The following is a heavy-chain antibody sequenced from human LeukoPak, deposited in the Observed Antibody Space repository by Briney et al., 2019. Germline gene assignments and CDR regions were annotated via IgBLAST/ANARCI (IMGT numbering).Heavy chain of an antibody. Sequence: GGSLRLSRAASGFTVSIYSLNWVRQAPGKGLEWVAYIGRSGDRTTKYADSVKGRFTISRDNAENSLFLQMNSLRVEDTAVYYRAVPPLSGTGSSRPLAGVDVWGQGTTVTVSS. CDR3: AVPPLSGTGSSRPLAGVDV. CDR1: GFTVSIYS. J-gene: IGHJ6*02. V-gene: IGHV3-48*04. D-gene: IGHD3-10*01. CDR2: IGRSGDRTT.